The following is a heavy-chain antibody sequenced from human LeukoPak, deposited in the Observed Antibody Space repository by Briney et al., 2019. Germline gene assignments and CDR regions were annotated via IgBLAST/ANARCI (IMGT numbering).Heavy chain of an antibody. Sequence: GRSLRPSCAASGFTFSSYAMHWARQAPGKGLEWVAVISYDGSNKYYADSVKGRFTISRDNSKNTLYLQMNSLRAEDTAVYYCARDRTYYGSGSSPFDPWGQGTLVTVSS. CDR2: ISYDGSNK. V-gene: IGHV3-30*04. CDR3: ARDRTYYGSGSSPFDP. J-gene: IGHJ5*02. D-gene: IGHD3-10*01. CDR1: GFTFSSYA.